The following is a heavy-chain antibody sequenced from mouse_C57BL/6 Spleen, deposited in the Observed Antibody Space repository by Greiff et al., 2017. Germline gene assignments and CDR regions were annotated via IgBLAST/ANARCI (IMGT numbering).Heavy chain of an antibody. V-gene: IGHV1-4*01. Sequence: VQLQQSGAELARPGASVKMSCKASGYTFTSYTMHWVKQRPGQGLEWIGYINPSSGYTKYNQKFKDKATLTADKSSSTAYMQLSSLTSEDSAVYYCARPGRYYGSSYGSMDYWGQGTSVTVSS. CDR1: GYTFTSYT. D-gene: IGHD1-1*01. J-gene: IGHJ4*01. CDR2: INPSSGYT. CDR3: ARPGRYYGSSYGSMDY.